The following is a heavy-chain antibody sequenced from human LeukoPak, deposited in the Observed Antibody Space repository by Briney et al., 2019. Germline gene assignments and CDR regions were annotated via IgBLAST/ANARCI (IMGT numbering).Heavy chain of an antibody. J-gene: IGHJ6*02. CDR1: GITVSTKY. CDR2: IYGGEST. V-gene: IGHV3-66*01. CDR3: ADVLDMDV. D-gene: IGHD2-15*01. Sequence: GGPLRLSCAVSGITVSTKYMSWVRQAPGKGLEWVSVIYGGESTNYADSVKGRFTISRDNSKNTLSLHMNSLRAEDTAIYYCADVLDMDVWGQGTTVTVSS.